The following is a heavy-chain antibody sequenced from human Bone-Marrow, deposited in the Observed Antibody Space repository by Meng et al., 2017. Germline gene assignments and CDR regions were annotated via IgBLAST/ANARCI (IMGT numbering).Heavy chain of an antibody. CDR2: ISAYNGNT. D-gene: IGHD3-16*01. J-gene: IGHJ4*02. CDR1: GYTFTSYA. Sequence: QVQRVQSGSELKKPGASVKVSCKASGYTFTSYAMNWVRQAPGQGLEWMGWISAYNGNTNYAQKLQGRVTMTTDTSTSTAYMELRSLRSDDTAVYYCARDGLRFAYSGNFDYWGQGTLVTVSS. V-gene: IGHV1-18*01. CDR3: ARDGLRFAYSGNFDY.